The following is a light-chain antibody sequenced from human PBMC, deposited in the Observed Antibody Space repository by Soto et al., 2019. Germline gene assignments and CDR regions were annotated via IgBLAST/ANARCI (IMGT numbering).Light chain of an antibody. CDR1: QSVGSY. V-gene: IGKV3-11*01. CDR3: QQRSNWPLT. Sequence: EIVLTQSPATLSLSPGERATLSCRASQSVGSYLAWYQQKPGQAPRLLIYDAFSRATGIPARFSGSGSGTDFTRTISSLEPEDFAVYYCQQRSNWPLTFGGGTKVEIK. J-gene: IGKJ4*01. CDR2: DAF.